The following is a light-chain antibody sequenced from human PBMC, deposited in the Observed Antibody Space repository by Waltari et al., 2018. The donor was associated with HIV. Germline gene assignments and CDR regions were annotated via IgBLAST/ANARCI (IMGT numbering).Light chain of an antibody. V-gene: IGKV1-27*01. Sequence: DIQMSQAPSSLSASVGDRVTITCRARRDISNDLAWYQQKSGEVPKLLMYAASALRSGVPSRFRGSGSGTDFTLTINGLQPEDVGSYYCQNYDSVPVAFGQGTRLEI. CDR3: QNYDSVPVA. CDR2: AAS. CDR1: RDISND. J-gene: IGKJ5*01.